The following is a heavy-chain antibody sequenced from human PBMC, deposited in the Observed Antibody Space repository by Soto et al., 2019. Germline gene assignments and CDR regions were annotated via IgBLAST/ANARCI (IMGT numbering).Heavy chain of an antibody. V-gene: IGHV4-59*08. Sequence: SETLSLTCTVSGGSISSYYWSWIRQPPGKGLEWIGYIYYSGSTNYNPSLKSRVTISVDTSKNQFSLKLSSVTAADTAVYYCARLTLGYYDSSGYPDYWGQGTLVTVSS. J-gene: IGHJ4*02. D-gene: IGHD3-22*01. CDR2: IYYSGST. CDR1: GGSISSYY. CDR3: ARLTLGYYDSSGYPDY.